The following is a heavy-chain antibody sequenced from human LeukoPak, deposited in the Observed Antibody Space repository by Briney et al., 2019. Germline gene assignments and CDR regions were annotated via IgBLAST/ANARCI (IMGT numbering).Heavy chain of an antibody. CDR1: GYTFTSYD. D-gene: IGHD4-17*01. CDR3: AGGTTVTPSDY. CDR2: MNPNSGNT. J-gene: IGHJ4*02. V-gene: IGHV1-8*01. Sequence: ASVKVSCKASGYTFTSYDINWVRQAAGQGLEWMRWMNPNSGNTGYAQKFQGRVTTTRNTSISTAYMELSSLRSEDTAVYYCAGGTTVTPSDYWGQGTLVTVSS.